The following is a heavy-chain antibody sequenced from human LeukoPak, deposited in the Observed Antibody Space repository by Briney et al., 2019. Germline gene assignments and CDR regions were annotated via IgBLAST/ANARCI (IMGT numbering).Heavy chain of an antibody. J-gene: IGHJ6*03. D-gene: IGHD3-10*01. V-gene: IGHV1-69*01. CDR3: ARGPTMVRGVAHYYYYYMDV. CDR2: IIPIFGTA. CDR1: GGTFSSYA. Sequence: SVKVSCKASGGTFSSYAISWVRQAPGQGLEWMGGIIPIFGTANYTQKFQGRVTITADESTSTAYMELSSLRSEDTAVYYCARGPTMVRGVAHYYYYYMDVWGKGTTVTISS.